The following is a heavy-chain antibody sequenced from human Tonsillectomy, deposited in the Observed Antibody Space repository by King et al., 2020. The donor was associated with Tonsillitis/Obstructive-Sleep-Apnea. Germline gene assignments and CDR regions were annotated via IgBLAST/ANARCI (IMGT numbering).Heavy chain of an antibody. CDR2: ISSSGSTI. J-gene: IGHJ4*02. CDR3: ARDARGWTGYYSCDC. CDR1: GFIFNSYG. V-gene: IGHV3-48*02. D-gene: IGHD3/OR15-3a*01. Sequence: VQLVESGGGLVQPGGSLRLSCAASGFIFNSYGMNWVRQAPGKGLEWVSYISSSGSTIYYADSVKGRFTISRDNAKNSLYLQMNSLRDEDTAVYYCARDARGWTGYYSCDCWGQGTLVTVSS.